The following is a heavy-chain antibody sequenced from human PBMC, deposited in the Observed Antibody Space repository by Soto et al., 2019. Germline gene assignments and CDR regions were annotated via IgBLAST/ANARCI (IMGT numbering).Heavy chain of an antibody. J-gene: IGHJ6*02. V-gene: IGHV3-30*18. CDR2: ISYDGHNK. CDR1: GFPFTPFG. CDR3: AKDLQAYGDYNYYYYGMDV. D-gene: IGHD4-17*01. Sequence: QVQLVESGGGGSHPGVPVRLPCTASGFPFTPFGIHGAPRAPGRGREGGALISYDGHNKYYSDSVKGRFTISRDNYKNTLSLQMNSLRAEDTAVYYCAKDLQAYGDYNYYYYGMDVWGQGTTVSVSS.